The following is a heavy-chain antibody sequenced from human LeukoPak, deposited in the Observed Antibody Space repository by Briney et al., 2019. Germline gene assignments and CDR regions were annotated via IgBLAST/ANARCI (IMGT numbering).Heavy chain of an antibody. Sequence: GASVKVSCKASGYTFTGYDMHWVRQAPGQGLEWMGWINPNTGDTNYAQKFQGRVTMTRDTSISTAYMELSRLRSDDTAVYYCAREGGSQVAVAGTDDAFDIWGQGTMVTVSS. CDR2: INPNTGDT. CDR3: AREGGSQVAVAGTDDAFDI. V-gene: IGHV1-2*02. D-gene: IGHD6-19*01. J-gene: IGHJ3*02. CDR1: GYTFTGYD.